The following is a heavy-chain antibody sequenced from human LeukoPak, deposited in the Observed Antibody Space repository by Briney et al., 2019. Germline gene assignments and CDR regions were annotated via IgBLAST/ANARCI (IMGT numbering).Heavy chain of an antibody. CDR1: GGTFSSYA. CDR2: IIPIFGIA. J-gene: IGHJ4*02. V-gene: IGHV1-69*04. Sequence: PVKVSCKASGGTFSSYAISWVRQAPGPGLEWMGRIIPIFGIANYAQKFQGRVTITADKSTSTAYMELSSLRSEDTAVYYCARESRSGYDWDYWGQGTLVTVSS. CDR3: ARESRSGYDWDY. D-gene: IGHD5-12*01.